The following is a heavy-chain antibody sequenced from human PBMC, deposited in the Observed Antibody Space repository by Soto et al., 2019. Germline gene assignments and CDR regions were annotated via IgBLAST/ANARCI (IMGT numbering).Heavy chain of an antibody. CDR2: IYYSGST. J-gene: IGHJ4*02. Sequence: QLQLQESGPGLVKPSETLSLTCTVSGGSISSSSYYWGWIRQPPGKGLEWIGSIYYSGSTYYNPSLKSRVTISVDTSKNQFSLKLSSVTAADTAVYYCARQIGGGRPAAGYFDYWGQGTLVTVSS. V-gene: IGHV4-39*01. CDR3: ARQIGGGRPAAGYFDY. CDR1: GGSISSSSYY. D-gene: IGHD6-13*01.